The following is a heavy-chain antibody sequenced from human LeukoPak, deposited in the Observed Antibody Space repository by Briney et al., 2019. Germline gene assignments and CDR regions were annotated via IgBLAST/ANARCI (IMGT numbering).Heavy chain of an antibody. J-gene: IGHJ5*02. CDR1: GGSISSGGYY. Sequence: PSETLSLTCTVSGGSISSGGYYWSWIRQPPGKGLEWIGYIYHSGSTYYNPSLKSRVTISVDRSKNQFSLKLSSVTAADTAVYYCAREGYCSSTSCRPHNWFDPWGQGTLVTVSS. CDR2: IYHSGST. D-gene: IGHD2-2*01. CDR3: AREGYCSSTSCRPHNWFDP. V-gene: IGHV4-30-2*01.